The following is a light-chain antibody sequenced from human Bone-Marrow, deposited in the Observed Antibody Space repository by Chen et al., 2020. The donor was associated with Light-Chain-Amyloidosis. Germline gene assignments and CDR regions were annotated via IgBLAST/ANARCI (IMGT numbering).Light chain of an antibody. CDR2: EVT. Sequence: QSALTQPASVSGSPGQSITISCTGTRRDVGGDNHVSWDQQHPDKSPKLMIYEVTNRPSWVPDRFSGSKSDNTASLTISGLQTEAEADYFCSSYTITTPLVFGSGTRVTVL. CDR1: RRDVGGDNH. V-gene: IGLV2-14*01. J-gene: IGLJ1*01. CDR3: SSYTITTPLV.